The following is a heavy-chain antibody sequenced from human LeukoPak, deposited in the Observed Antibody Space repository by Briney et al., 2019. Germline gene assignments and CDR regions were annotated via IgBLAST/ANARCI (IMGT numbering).Heavy chain of an antibody. J-gene: IGHJ4*02. CDR2: INTYTGNT. Sequence: ASVKVSCKTSDYTFTSYGISWVRQAPGQGLEWMGWINTYTGNTNYAQKFQDRVTMTTDTSTSTAYMELRSLRSDDAAVYYCARQAAGYSSGWYQFHFDYWGQGTLVTVSS. CDR3: ARQAAGYSSGWYQFHFDY. D-gene: IGHD6-19*01. CDR1: DYTFTSYG. V-gene: IGHV1-18*04.